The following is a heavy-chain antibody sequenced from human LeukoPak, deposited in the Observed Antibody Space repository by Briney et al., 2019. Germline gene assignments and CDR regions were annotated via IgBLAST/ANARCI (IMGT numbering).Heavy chain of an antibody. D-gene: IGHD2-15*01. Sequence: ASVKVSCKASGYTFTGYYMPWVRQAPGQGLEWMGWINPNSGGTNYAQKFQGRVTMTRDTSISTAYMELSRLRSDDTAVYYCARVPRCGSGGSCPFQTYYYYGMDVWGQGTTVTVSS. CDR3: ARVPRCGSGGSCPFQTYYYYGMDV. CDR1: GYTFTGYY. V-gene: IGHV1-2*02. J-gene: IGHJ6*02. CDR2: INPNSGGT.